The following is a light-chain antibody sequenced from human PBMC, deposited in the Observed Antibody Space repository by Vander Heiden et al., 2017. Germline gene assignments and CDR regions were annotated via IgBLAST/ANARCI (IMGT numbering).Light chain of an antibody. Sequence: QPVLPQPPPVSAAPGQKVTISCSGGSSNIGYNSVSWYQQLPGTAPKFLIYDNNKRPSGIPDRFSGSKSGTSATLDITGLQTGDEAGYYCGAWDSSLSVVLFGGGTKLTVL. V-gene: IGLV1-51*01. CDR3: GAWDSSLSVVL. CDR1: SSNIGYNS. CDR2: DNN. J-gene: IGLJ3*02.